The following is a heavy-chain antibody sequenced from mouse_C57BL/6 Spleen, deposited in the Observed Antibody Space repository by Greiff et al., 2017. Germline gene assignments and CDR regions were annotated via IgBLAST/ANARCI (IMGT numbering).Heavy chain of an antibody. CDR3: ARGYYGSSPWYFDV. CDR1: GYSFTDYN. J-gene: IGHJ1*03. D-gene: IGHD1-1*01. V-gene: IGHV1-39*01. Sequence: EVKLQQSGPELVKPGASVKISCKASGYSFTDYNMNWVKQSNGKSLEWIGVINPNYGTTSYNQKFKGKAKLTVDQSSSTAYMQLNSLTSEDSAVYYCARGYYGSSPWYFDVWGTGTTVTVSS. CDR2: INPNYGTT.